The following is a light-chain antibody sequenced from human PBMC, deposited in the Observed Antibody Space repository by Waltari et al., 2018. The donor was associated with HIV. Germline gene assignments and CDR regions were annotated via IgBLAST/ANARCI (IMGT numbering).Light chain of an antibody. CDR3: QHRSKWLT. J-gene: IGKJ4*01. V-gene: IGKV3-11*01. CDR1: QRGNNS. Sequence: VLTQSPAPLSLSPGERATHACRARQRGNNSLVWDQQKPGQAPRLLLYDSSNRATGIPARFIGSGSGTDFTLTISSLEPEDFAVYYCQHRSKWLTFGGGTIVEI. CDR2: DSS.